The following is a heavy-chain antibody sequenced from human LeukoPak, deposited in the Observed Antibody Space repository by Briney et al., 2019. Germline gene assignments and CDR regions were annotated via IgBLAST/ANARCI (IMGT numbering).Heavy chain of an antibody. V-gene: IGHV4-34*01. CDR3: ARPIIPAANGGFDY. J-gene: IGHJ4*02. Sequence: PSETLSLTCAAYGGSFSGYYWSWIRQPPGKGLEWIGEINHSGSTNYNPSLKSRVTISVDTSKNQFSLKLSSVTAADTAVYYCARPIIPAANGGFDYWGQGTLVTVSS. CDR2: INHSGST. D-gene: IGHD2-2*01. CDR1: GGSFSGYY.